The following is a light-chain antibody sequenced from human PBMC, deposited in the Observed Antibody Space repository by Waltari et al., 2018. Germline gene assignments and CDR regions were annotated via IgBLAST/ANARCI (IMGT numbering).Light chain of an antibody. CDR3: QNHERLPAT. CDR1: RAIGTY. V-gene: IGKV3-20*01. CDR2: RAS. Sequence: ELVLTQSPGTLSLSPGERATLSCRASRAIGTYLVWYQQKPGQAPRLLIYRASNGATGIPDRFSGSGSGTDFSLTISRLEPEDFAVYYCQNHERLPATFGQGTRVEIK. J-gene: IGKJ1*01.